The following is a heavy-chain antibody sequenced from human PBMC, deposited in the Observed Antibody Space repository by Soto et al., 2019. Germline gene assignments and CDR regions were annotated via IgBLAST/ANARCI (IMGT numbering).Heavy chain of an antibody. J-gene: IGHJ4*02. CDR3: ARDHPYSSRWQWDYFDY. Sequence: SVKVSCKASGGTFSSYAISWVRQAPGQGLEWMGGIIPIFGTANYAQKFQGRVTITADESTSTAYMELSSLRSEDTAVYYCARDHPYSSRWQWDYFDYWGQGTLVTVSS. V-gene: IGHV1-69*13. D-gene: IGHD6-13*01. CDR2: IIPIFGTA. CDR1: GGTFSSYA.